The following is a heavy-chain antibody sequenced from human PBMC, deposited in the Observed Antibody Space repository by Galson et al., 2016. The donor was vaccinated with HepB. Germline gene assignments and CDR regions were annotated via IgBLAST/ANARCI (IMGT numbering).Heavy chain of an antibody. J-gene: IGHJ6*02. Sequence: SVKVSCKASGYTFTSFGLNWVRQAPGQGLEWMGGINTNTGKPTYAQGFTGRFVFSLDTSVSTAHLQISSLKAEDTAVYYCARTGDYDLWSGNYGGESHYYSLDVWGQGTTATVSS. V-gene: IGHV7-4-1*02. CDR1: GYTFTSFG. D-gene: IGHD3-3*01. CDR2: INTNTGKP. CDR3: ARTGDYDLWSGNYGGESHYYSLDV.